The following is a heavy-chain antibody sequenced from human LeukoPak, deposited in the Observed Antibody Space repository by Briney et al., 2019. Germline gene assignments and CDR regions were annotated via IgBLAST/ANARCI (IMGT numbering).Heavy chain of an antibody. CDR1: GFTFSNYA. CDR3: VSGSEDYDSSGYYYDLGDH. V-gene: IGHV3-30*04. J-gene: IGHJ4*02. Sequence: GGSLRLSCAASGFTFSNYAMHWVRQAPGKGLGWGAVLSYDSNVKYYPHSVKSRFTISRYNTKNIQYLQMNTLRAEDRAVYYCVSGSEDYDSSGYYYDLGDHWGQGTLVTVSS. D-gene: IGHD3-22*01. CDR2: LSYDSNVK.